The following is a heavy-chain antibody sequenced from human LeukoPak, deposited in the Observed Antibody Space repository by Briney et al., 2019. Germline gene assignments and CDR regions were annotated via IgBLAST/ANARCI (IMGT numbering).Heavy chain of an antibody. CDR3: ATLPFWSGYYYYGMDV. CDR1: GGSISSGDYY. V-gene: IGHV4-30-4*01. D-gene: IGHD3-3*01. J-gene: IGHJ6*02. CDR2: IYYSGST. Sequence: SETLSLTCTVSGGSISSGDYYWSWIRQPPGKGLEWIGHIYYSGSTYYNPSLKSRVTISVDTSKNQFSLKLSSVTAADTAVYYCATLPFWSGYYYYGMDVWGQGTTVTVSS.